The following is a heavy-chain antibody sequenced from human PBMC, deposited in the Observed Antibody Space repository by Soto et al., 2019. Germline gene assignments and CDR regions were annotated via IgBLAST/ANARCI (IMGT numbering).Heavy chain of an antibody. CDR3: ARGGCSGGSCYLDYRDV. CDR1: GFTFSSYG. Sequence: GGSLRLSCAASGFTFSSYGMHWVRQAPGKGLEWVAVIWYDGSNKYYADSVKGRFTISRDNSKNTLYLQMNSLRAEDTAVYYCARGGCSGGSCYLDYRDVWGKGTTVTVSS. V-gene: IGHV3-33*01. D-gene: IGHD2-15*01. CDR2: IWYDGSNK. J-gene: IGHJ6*03.